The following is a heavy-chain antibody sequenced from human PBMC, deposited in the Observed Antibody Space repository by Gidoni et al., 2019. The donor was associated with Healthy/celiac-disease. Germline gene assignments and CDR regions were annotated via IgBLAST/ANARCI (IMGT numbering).Heavy chain of an antibody. Sequence: VQLQESGPGLVKPSGTLSLTCAVYGGSISSRNWWSWVRQPPGKGLEWNVEIYHSGSTNYNPSLKGRDTRSVDKSKSQFSLKQSSVTAADTAVYYCARGGEAEAGTRFLGAFDIGGQGTMVTV. J-gene: IGHJ3*02. V-gene: IGHV4-4*02. CDR3: ARGGEAEAGTRFLGAFDI. CDR1: GGSISSRNW. CDR2: IYHSGST. D-gene: IGHD6-13*01.